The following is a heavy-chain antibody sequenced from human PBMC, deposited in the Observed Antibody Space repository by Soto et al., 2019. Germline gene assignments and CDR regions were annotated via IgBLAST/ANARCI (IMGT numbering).Heavy chain of an antibody. CDR1: GYSFTSYD. D-gene: IGHD3-3*01. CDR3: ARGASNYDFRSGYYGSRYYFDY. CDR2: MNPNSGNT. J-gene: IGHJ4*02. V-gene: IGHV1-8*01. Sequence: GASVKVSCKASGYSFTSYDINWVRQATGQGLEWMGWMNPNSGNTGYAQKFQGRVTMTRNTSISTAYMELSSLRSEDTAVYYCARGASNYDFRSGYYGSRYYFDYWGQGTLVTVSS.